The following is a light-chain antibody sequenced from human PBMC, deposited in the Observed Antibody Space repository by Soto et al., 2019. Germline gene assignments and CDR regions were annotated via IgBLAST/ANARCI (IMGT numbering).Light chain of an antibody. V-gene: IGKV3-20*01. CDR1: QSVTSSY. CDR3: QQYGSLPRT. J-gene: IGKJ1*01. Sequence: EIVLTQSPGTLSLSPGERATLSCRASQSVTSSYLAWYHQKPGQAPRLLIYDASSRATGIPDRFSGSGSGTDFTLTISRLEPEDFAVYYCQQYGSLPRTFGQGTKVEIK. CDR2: DAS.